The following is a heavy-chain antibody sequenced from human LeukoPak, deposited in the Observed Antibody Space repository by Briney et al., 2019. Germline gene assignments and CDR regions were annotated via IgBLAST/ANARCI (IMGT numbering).Heavy chain of an antibody. V-gene: IGHV3-74*01. J-gene: IGHJ6*03. D-gene: IGHD3-10*01. CDR3: ARGGIPTGPYYYFYYMDV. CDR2: INSDGSST. Sequence: PGGSLRLSCAASGFTFSSYWMHWVRQAPGKGLVWVSRINSDGSSTSYADSVKGRFTISRDNARNTLYLQMNSLRGEDAAVYSCARGGIPTGPYYYFYYMDVWGNGAAVTVSS. CDR1: GFTFSSYW.